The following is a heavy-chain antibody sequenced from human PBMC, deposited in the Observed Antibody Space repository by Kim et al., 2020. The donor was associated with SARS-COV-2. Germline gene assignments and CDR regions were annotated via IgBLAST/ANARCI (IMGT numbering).Heavy chain of an antibody. CDR1: GFTFSSCT. V-gene: IGHV3-30-3*01. J-gene: IGHJ6*02. CDR2: ISYDGSNK. Sequence: GGSLRLSCAASGFTFSSCTMHWVRQAPGKGLDWVAVISYDGSNKYYADSVKGRFTISRDNSKNTLYLQMNSLRAEDTAVYYCARDRAGDSYYYYDMDVWGQGTTVTVSS. D-gene: IGHD2-21*01. CDR3: ARDRAGDSYYYYDMDV.